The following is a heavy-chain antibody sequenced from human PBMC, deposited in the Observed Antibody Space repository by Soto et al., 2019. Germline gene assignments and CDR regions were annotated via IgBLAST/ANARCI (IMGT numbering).Heavy chain of an antibody. D-gene: IGHD2-15*01. CDR2: IYYSGST. CDR3: ARSATTAYYYYYMDV. V-gene: IGHV4-31*03. Sequence: PSETLSLTCTVSGGSISSGGYYWSWIRQHPGKGLEWIGYIYYSGSTYYNPPLKSRVTISVDTSKNQFSLKLSSVTAADTAVYYCARSATTAYYYYYMDVWGKGTTVTVSS. CDR1: GGSISSGGYY. J-gene: IGHJ6*03.